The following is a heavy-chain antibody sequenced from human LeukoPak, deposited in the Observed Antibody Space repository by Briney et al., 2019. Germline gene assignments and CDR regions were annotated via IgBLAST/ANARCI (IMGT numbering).Heavy chain of an antibody. D-gene: IGHD6-13*01. CDR1: GDSISSYY. CDR2: IFYSGSP. CDR3: ARVGHIVAAGTYDY. Sequence: SAGTLTLTCTASGDSISSYYWSLIRPPPGKGLEWIGNIFYSGSPNYNPSIKTRVTTSFDTSKNQFYLKLSFVTAADTDVYYCARVGHIVAAGTYDYWGQGTLVSVSS. J-gene: IGHJ4*02. V-gene: IGHV4-59*12.